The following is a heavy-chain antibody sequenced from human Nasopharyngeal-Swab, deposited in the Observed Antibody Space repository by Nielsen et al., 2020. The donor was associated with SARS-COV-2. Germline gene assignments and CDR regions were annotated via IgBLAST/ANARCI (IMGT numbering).Heavy chain of an antibody. CDR3: ATGPGSGSSTTGWFDP. V-gene: IGHV1-69*13. CDR1: GGTFSSYA. D-gene: IGHD3-10*01. Sequence: SVKVSCKASGGTFSSYAISWVRQAPGQGLEWMGGIIPIFGTANYAQKFQGRVTITVDESTSTAYMELSSLRSEDTAVYYCATGPGSGSSTTGWFDPWGQGTLVTVSS. J-gene: IGHJ5*02. CDR2: IIPIFGTA.